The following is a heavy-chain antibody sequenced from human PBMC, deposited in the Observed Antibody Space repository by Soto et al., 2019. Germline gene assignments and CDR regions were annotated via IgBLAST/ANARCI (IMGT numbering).Heavy chain of an antibody. D-gene: IGHD3-22*01. Sequence: PSEPLSLTCSVSGVAMTSYLWRWIRQSPGKGLEWIGDISYSGSTVYNPSLKSRVDMSVDTSKRQFSLRLNSVTAADTAVYYCAREGLRKGSSGYFVYWGPGTLVTVSS. V-gene: IGHV4-59*01. CDR1: GVAMTSYL. CDR2: ISYSGST. J-gene: IGHJ4*02. CDR3: AREGLRKGSSGYFVY.